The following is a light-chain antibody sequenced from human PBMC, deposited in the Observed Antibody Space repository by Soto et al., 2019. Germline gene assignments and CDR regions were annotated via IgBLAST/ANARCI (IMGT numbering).Light chain of an antibody. CDR2: AAS. CDR3: LQDYNYPLT. CDR1: QAFRDA. J-gene: IGKJ3*01. V-gene: IGKV1-6*01. Sequence: IQMTQSPSSLSASVGDRVTITCRASQAFRDASSWYQQKPGKAPKLLIYAASNLQSGVPSRFSGSRSGTDFTLTISSRQPEDFATYYCLQDYNYPLTFGAGTKVDIK.